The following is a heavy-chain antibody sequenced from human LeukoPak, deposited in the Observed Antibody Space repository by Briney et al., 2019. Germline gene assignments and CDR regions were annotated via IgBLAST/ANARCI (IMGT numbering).Heavy chain of an antibody. CDR3: AKDSTDQLLSYYYYYYMDV. CDR2: IRYDGSNK. V-gene: IGHV3-30*02. Sequence: GGSLRLSCAASGFTFSSYGMHWVRQAPGKGLEWVAFIRYDGSNKYYADSVKGRFTISRDNSKNTLYLQMNGLRAEDTAVYYCAKDSTDQLLSYYYYYYMDVWGKGTTVTVSS. J-gene: IGHJ6*03. D-gene: IGHD2-2*01. CDR1: GFTFSSYG.